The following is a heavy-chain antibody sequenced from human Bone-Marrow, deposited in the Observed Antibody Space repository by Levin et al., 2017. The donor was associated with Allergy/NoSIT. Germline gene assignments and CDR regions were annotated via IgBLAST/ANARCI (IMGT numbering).Heavy chain of an antibody. J-gene: IGHJ4*02. Sequence: PGESLKISCKASGYTFTSYYMHWVRQAPGQGLEWMGIINPSGGSTSYAQKFQGRVTMTRDTSTSTVYMELSSLRSEDTAVYYCARDGGHEMGENYFDYWGQGTLVTVSS. V-gene: IGHV1-46*01. CDR2: INPSGGST. CDR1: GYTFTSYY. CDR3: ARDGGHEMGENYFDY. D-gene: IGHD3-16*01.